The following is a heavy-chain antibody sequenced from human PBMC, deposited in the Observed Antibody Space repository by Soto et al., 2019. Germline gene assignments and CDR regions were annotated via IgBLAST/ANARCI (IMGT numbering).Heavy chain of an antibody. CDR2: IIPIFGTA. D-gene: IGHD6-13*01. J-gene: IGHJ5*02. V-gene: IGHV1-69*13. CDR1: GGTFSNYA. CDR3: ARDRGIAAAGNNWFDP. Sequence: ASVKVSCKASGGTFSNYAISWVRQAPGQGLEWMGGIIPIFGTANYAQKFQGRVTITADESTSTAYMELSSLRSEDTAVYYCARDRGIAAAGNNWFDPWGQGTLVTVSS.